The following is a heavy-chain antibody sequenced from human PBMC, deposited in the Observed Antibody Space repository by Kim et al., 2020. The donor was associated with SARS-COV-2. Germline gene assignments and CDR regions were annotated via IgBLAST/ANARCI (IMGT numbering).Heavy chain of an antibody. J-gene: IGHJ4*02. CDR3: ARDSAGPWDDYGEIQGY. V-gene: IGHV3-48*02. Sequence: GGSLRLSCAASGFTFSSYSMNWVRQAPGKGLEWVSYISSSSSTIYYADSVKGRFTISRDNAKNSLYLQMNSLRDEDTAVYYCARDSAGPWDDYGEIQGYWGQGTLITVTA. CDR2: ISSSSSTI. CDR1: GFTFSSYS. D-gene: IGHD4-17*01.